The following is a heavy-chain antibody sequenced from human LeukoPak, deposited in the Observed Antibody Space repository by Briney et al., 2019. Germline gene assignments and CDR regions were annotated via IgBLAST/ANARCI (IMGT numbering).Heavy chain of an antibody. CDR3: ARDWSGYGSGSYYNPISMDV. CDR2: ISSSSSYI. Sequence: GGSLRLSCAASGFTFSSYSMNWVRQAPGKGLEWVSPISSSSSYIYYADSVKGRFTISRDNAKNSLYLQMNSLRAEDTAVYYCARDWSGYGSGSYYNPISMDVWGKGTTVTVSS. V-gene: IGHV3-21*01. CDR1: GFTFSSYS. J-gene: IGHJ6*04. D-gene: IGHD3-10*01.